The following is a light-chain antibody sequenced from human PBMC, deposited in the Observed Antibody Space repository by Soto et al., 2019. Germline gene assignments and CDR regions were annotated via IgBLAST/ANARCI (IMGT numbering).Light chain of an antibody. Sequence: EIVLTQSPGTLSLSPGERATLSCRASQSVSSSYLAWYQQKPGQAPRLVIYGASSRATGIADRFSGSGSGTDFTLTISRLEPEDFAVYYCQQYGSSPPYTLGQGTKLEIK. CDR1: QSVSSSY. V-gene: IGKV3-20*01. CDR2: GAS. J-gene: IGKJ2*01. CDR3: QQYGSSPPYT.